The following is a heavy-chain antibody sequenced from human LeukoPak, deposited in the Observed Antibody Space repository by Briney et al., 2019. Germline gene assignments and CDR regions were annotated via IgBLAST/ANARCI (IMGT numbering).Heavy chain of an antibody. CDR2: IKQDGSEK. V-gene: IGHV3-7*01. J-gene: IGHJ4*02. D-gene: IGHD6-6*01. CDR1: GFTFSSYW. CDR3: ARMGSSSSAY. Sequence: GGSLRLSXAASGFTFSSYWMSWVRQAPGKGLEWVANIKQDGSEKNYVDSVKGRFTISRDNAKKSLYLQMNSLRAEDSAVYYCARMGSSSSAYWGQGTLVTVSS.